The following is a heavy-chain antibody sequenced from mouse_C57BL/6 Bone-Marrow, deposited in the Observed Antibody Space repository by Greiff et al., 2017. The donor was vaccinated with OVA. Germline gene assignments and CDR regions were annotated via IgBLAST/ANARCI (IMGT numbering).Heavy chain of an antibody. CDR3: ARALYYPYWYFDV. CDR1: GFTFSSYA. CDR2: ISDGGSYT. V-gene: IGHV5-4*01. Sequence: EVQLVESGGGLVKPGGSLKLSCAASGFTFSSYAMSWVRQTPEKRLEWVATISDGGSYTYYPDNVKGRFTISRDNAKNNLYLQMSHLKSEDTAMYYCARALYYPYWYFDVWGTGTTVTVSS. J-gene: IGHJ1*03. D-gene: IGHD2-1*01.